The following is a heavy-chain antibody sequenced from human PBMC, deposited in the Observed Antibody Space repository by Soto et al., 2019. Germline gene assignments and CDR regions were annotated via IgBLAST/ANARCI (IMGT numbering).Heavy chain of an antibody. CDR1: GYTFTSYG. CDR3: ARDVRQSRRSDIVVVVAAGY. Sequence: ASVKVSCKASGYTFTSYGISWVRQAPGQGLEWMGWISAYNGNTNYAQKIQGRVTMTTDTSTSTAYMELRSLRSDDTAVYYCARDVRQSRRSDIVVVVAAGYWGQGTLVTVLL. D-gene: IGHD2-15*01. CDR2: ISAYNGNT. J-gene: IGHJ4*02. V-gene: IGHV1-18*01.